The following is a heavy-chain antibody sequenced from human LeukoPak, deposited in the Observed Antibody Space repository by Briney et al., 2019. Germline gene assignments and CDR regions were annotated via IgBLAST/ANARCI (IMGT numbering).Heavy chain of an antibody. V-gene: IGHV3-21*01. Sequence: GGSLRLSCAASGFTFSSYSMNWVRQAPGKGLEWVSSISSSSGYIYYADSVKGRFTISRDNAKNSLYLQMNSLRAEDTAVYYCASPRIEYDSSIAWGQGTMVTVSS. CDR3: ASPRIEYDSSIA. CDR1: GFTFSSYS. D-gene: IGHD3-22*01. J-gene: IGHJ3*01. CDR2: ISSSSGYI.